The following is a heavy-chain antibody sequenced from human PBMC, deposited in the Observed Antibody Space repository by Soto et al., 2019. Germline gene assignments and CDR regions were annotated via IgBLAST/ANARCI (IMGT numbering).Heavy chain of an antibody. D-gene: IGHD3-16*01. CDR3: AKGGLESTHGTAFDI. J-gene: IGHJ3*02. V-gene: IGHV3-23*01. CDR1: GFTFSTSS. Sequence: GGSLRLSCAAPGFTFSTSSMSWVRQAPEKGLDWVSSISSTGASTFYADSVQGRFTISRDTSKNTVYLQMDNLRPDDTAVYYCAKGGLESTHGTAFDIWGQGXMVTVSS. CDR2: ISSTGAST.